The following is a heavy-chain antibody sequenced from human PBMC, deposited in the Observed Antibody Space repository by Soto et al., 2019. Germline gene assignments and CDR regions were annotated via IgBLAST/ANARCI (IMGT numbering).Heavy chain of an antibody. V-gene: IGHV3-23*01. CDR3: AKDAGLIDFATKINWFDP. J-gene: IGHJ5*02. CDR1: GFTFSSYT. D-gene: IGHD3-22*01. Sequence: GGSLRLSCAASGFTFSSYTMSWVRQAPGKGLEWVSVISGSGGSPYYADSVQGRFTISRDNSKNTLYLQMNSLRAEDTAVYYCAKDAGLIDFATKINWFDPWGKGTLVTVSS. CDR2: ISGSGGSP.